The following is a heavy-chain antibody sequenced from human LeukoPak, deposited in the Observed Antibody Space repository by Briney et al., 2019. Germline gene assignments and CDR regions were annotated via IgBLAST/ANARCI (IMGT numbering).Heavy chain of an antibody. V-gene: IGHV3-48*03. CDR1: GFSFRTQE. CDR2: ISKDGRTI. Sequence: GGSLRLSCAASGFSFRTQEMAWVRQAPGKGLEWVSYISKDGRTIYYADSVKGRFTISRDNTRNSLFLQLSSLSADDTAFYYCARGSYTGFDLNFDSWGQGTLVTISS. D-gene: IGHD5-12*01. J-gene: IGHJ4*02. CDR3: ARGSYTGFDLNFDS.